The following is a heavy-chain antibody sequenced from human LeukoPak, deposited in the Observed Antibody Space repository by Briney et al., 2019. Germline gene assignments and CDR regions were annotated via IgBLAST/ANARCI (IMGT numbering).Heavy chain of an antibody. J-gene: IGHJ4*02. V-gene: IGHV3-20*04. D-gene: IGHD5-12*01. CDR1: GFTFDDYG. CDR2: INWNGGST. CDR3: ARGMGTDIVATVDY. Sequence: GGSLRLSCAASGFTFDDYGMSWVRQAPGKGLEWVSGINWNGGSTGYADSVKGRFTISRDNAKNSLYLQMNSLRAEDTALYYCARGMGTDIVATVDYWGQGILVTVSS.